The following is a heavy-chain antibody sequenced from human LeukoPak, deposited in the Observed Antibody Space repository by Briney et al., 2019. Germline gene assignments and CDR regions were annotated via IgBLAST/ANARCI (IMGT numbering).Heavy chain of an antibody. D-gene: IGHD3-10*01. J-gene: IGHJ4*02. CDR3: AKALGGSGSNFDY. CDR1: GFTFSSYA. Sequence: PGGSLRLSCAASGFTFSSYAMNWVRQAPGKGLEWVSTISGSGGSTYYADSVKGRFTISRDKSKNTLYLQMNSLRAEDTAVYYCAKALGGSGSNFDYWGQGTLVTVSS. CDR2: ISGSGGST. V-gene: IGHV3-23*01.